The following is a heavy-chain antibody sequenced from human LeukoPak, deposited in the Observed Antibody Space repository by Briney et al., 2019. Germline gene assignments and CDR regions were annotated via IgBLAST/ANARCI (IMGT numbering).Heavy chain of an antibody. D-gene: IGHD6-19*01. CDR2: ISGSGGST. V-gene: IGHV3-23*01. CDR1: GFTFSSYA. Sequence: GASLSLSCAASGFTFSSYAMSWVRQAPGKGLEWVSAISGSGGSTYYADSVKGRFTISRDNSKNTLYLQMNSLRAEDTAVYYCAKSGWYYYYGMDVWGQGTTVTVSS. J-gene: IGHJ6*02. CDR3: AKSGWYYYYGMDV.